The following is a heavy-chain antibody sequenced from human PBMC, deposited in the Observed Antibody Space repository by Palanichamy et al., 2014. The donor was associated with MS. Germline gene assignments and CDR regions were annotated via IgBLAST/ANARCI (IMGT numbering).Heavy chain of an antibody. V-gene: IGHV4-59*01. Sequence: QVQLQESGPGLVKPSETLSLTCTVSGGSIRSDYWSWIRQPPGKGLEWIGYIYNSGSTNYNSSLQSRVTMSLDTSKNQFSLKLSSVTAADTAAYYCARGGPSSKYDYWGQGTLVTVSS. J-gene: IGHJ4*02. D-gene: IGHD3-16*01. CDR3: ARGGPSSKYDY. CDR2: IYNSGST. CDR1: GGSIRSDY.